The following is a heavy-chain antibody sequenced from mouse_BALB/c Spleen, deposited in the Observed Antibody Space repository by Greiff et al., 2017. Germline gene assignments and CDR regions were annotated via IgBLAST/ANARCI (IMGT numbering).Heavy chain of an antibody. D-gene: IGHD2-3*01. CDR3: ARSFDGYYTYAMDY. CDR2: ISSGSSTI. J-gene: IGHJ4*01. Sequence: EVKLMESGGGLVQPGGSRKLSCAASGFTFSSFGMHWVRQAPEKGLEWVAYISSGSSTIYYADTVKGRFTISRDNPKNTLFLQMTSLRSEDTAMYYCARSFDGYYTYAMDYWGQGTSVTVSS. CDR1: GFTFSSFG. V-gene: IGHV5-17*02.